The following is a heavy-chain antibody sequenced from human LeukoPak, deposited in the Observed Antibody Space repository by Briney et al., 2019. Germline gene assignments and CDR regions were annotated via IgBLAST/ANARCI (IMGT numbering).Heavy chain of an antibody. CDR2: MNPNSGNT. V-gene: IGHV1-8*01. Sequence: ASVKVSCKASGYTFTSYDINWVRQATGQGLEWMGWMNPNSGNTSYAQKFQGRVTMTRDTSTSTVYMELSSLRSEDTAVYYCARGEVPSVIPNEYFQHWGQGTLVTVSS. CDR3: ARGEVPSVIPNEYFQH. CDR1: GYTFTSYD. D-gene: IGHD2-21*01. J-gene: IGHJ1*01.